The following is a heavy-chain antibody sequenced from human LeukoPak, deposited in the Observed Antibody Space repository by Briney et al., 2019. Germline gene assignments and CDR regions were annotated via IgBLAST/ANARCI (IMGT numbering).Heavy chain of an antibody. D-gene: IGHD6-13*01. CDR2: ISGSGGST. V-gene: IGHV3-23*01. CDR3: ARVIRAAAGKGYFDY. J-gene: IGHJ4*02. Sequence: GGSLRLSCATSGFTFSSYAMSWVRQAPGKGLEWASAISGSGGSTYHADSVKGRFTISRDSSKNTLYLQMNSLRAEDTAIYYCARVIRAAAGKGYFDYWGQGALVTVSS. CDR1: GFTFSSYA.